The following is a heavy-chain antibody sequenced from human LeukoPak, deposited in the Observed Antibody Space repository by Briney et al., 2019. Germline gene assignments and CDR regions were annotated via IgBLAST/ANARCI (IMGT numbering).Heavy chain of an antibody. V-gene: IGHV1-69*13. CDR1: GGTFSSYA. CDR3: AKGYYDSSGYRPAYYYYGMDV. D-gene: IGHD3-22*01. J-gene: IGHJ6*02. CDR2: IIPIFGTA. Sequence: SVKVSCKASGGTFSSYAISWVRQAPGQGLEWMGGIIPIFGTANYAQKFQGRVTITADESTSTAYMELSSLRSEDTAVYYCAKGYYDSSGYRPAYYYYGMDVWGRGTTVTVSS.